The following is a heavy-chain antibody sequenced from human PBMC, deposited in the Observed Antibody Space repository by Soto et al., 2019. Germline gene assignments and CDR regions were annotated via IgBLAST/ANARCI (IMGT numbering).Heavy chain of an antibody. V-gene: IGHV3-30-3*01. CDR1: GFAFSSTA. D-gene: IGHD1-1*01. CDR3: ARDWPWEMPTTTYGFDP. CDR2: TSFIGTTK. Sequence: QVQLVESGGGVVQPGGSLRLSCVASGFAFSSTAFHWVRQAPGKGLEGVAVTSFIGTTKYYADSVKGRFTISRDNSENTVYLQMDSLRTEDTAMYYCARDWPWEMPTTTYGFDPWGQGTLVTVSS. J-gene: IGHJ5*02.